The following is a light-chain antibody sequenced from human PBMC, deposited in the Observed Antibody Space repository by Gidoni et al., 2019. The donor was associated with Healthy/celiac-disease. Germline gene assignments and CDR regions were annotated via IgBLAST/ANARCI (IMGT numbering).Light chain of an antibody. CDR2: GAS. CDR3: QQYGSSPPMYT. V-gene: IGKV3-20*01. J-gene: IGKJ2*01. CDR1: QSVSSSY. Sequence: SPGTLSLSPGERATLSCRASQSVSSSYLAWYQQKPGQAPRLLIYGASSRATGIPDRFSGSGSGTDFTLTISRLEPDDFAVYYCQQYGSSPPMYTFGQGTKLEIK.